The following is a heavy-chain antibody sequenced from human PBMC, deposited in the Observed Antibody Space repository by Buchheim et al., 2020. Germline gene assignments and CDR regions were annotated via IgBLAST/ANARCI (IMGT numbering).Heavy chain of an antibody. J-gene: IGHJ4*02. Sequence: QVQLQESGPGLVKPSETLSLTCTVSGGSISSYYWSWIRQPPGKGLEWIGYIYYSGSTNYNPPLKSRVTISVDTSKNQFSLKLSSVTAADTAVYYCATLGYCSGGSCYPYYFDYWGQGTL. CDR3: ATLGYCSGGSCYPYYFDY. CDR2: IYYSGST. CDR1: GGSISSYY. D-gene: IGHD2-15*01. V-gene: IGHV4-59*08.